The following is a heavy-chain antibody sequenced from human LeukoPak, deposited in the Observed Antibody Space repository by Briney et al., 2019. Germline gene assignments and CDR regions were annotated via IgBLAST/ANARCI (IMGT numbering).Heavy chain of an antibody. Sequence: ASVKVSCKAPGYTFTSYGISWVRQAPGQGLEWMGWISAYNGNTNYAQKLQGRVTMTTDTSTSTAYMELRSLRSDDTAVYYCARDKKGYCSGGSCYPDAFDIWGQGTMVTVSS. CDR1: GYTFTSYG. D-gene: IGHD2-15*01. J-gene: IGHJ3*02. CDR3: ARDKKGYCSGGSCYPDAFDI. V-gene: IGHV1-18*01. CDR2: ISAYNGNT.